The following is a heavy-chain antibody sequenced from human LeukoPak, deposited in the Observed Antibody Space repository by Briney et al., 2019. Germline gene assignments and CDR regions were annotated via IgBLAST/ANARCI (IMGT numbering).Heavy chain of an antibody. V-gene: IGHV1-24*01. CDR3: ATDRYISSGFDY. CDR1: GYTLTELS. D-gene: IGHD3-22*01. J-gene: IGHJ4*02. CDR2: FDPEDGET. Sequence: ASVKVSCKVSGYTLTELSMHWVRQAPGKGLEWMGGFDPEDGETIYAQKFQGRVTMTEDTSTDTAYMELSSLRSEGTAVYYCATDRYISSGFDYWGQGTLVTVSS.